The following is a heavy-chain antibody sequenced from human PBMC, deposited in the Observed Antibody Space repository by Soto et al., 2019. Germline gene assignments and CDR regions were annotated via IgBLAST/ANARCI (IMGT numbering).Heavy chain of an antibody. J-gene: IGHJ4*02. D-gene: IGHD6-13*01. CDR2: IWYDGSNK. V-gene: IGHV3-33*01. CDR3: ARGQPERGY. CDR1: GFTFSHYG. Sequence: QVQLMESGGGAVQPGRSLRLSCTASGFTFSHYGMHWVRQAPGKGLEWVAIIWYDGSNKDYADSVKGRFTISRDNSKNTLYLQMNSLRAEDTAVYYCARGQPERGYWGQGTVVTVSS.